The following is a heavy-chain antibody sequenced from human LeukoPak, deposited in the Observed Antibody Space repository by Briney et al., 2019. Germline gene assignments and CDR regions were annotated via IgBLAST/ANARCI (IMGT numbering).Heavy chain of an antibody. J-gene: IGHJ4*02. CDR1: GFTFDYYA. CDR3: AQEDCSGATCYSGH. D-gene: IGHD2-15*01. V-gene: IGHV3-9*01. CDR2: ISWNSGSI. Sequence: PGGSLRLSCAASGFTFDYYAMHWVRQAPGKGLEWDSGISWNSGSIDYADSVKGRFTISRDNAKNSLYLQMINLRTEDTALYYCAQEDCSGATCYSGHWGQGTLVTVSS.